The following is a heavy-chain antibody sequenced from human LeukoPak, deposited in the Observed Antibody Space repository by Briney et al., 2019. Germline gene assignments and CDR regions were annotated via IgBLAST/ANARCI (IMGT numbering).Heavy chain of an antibody. CDR1: GGSISSGSYY. CDR3: AKEDSSSLFDP. V-gene: IGHV4-61*02. J-gene: IGHJ5*02. Sequence: SETLSLTCTVSGGSISSGSYYWSWIRQPAGKGLEWIGRIYTSGSTNYNPSLKSRVTISVDTSKNQFSLKLSSVTAADTAVYYCAKEDSSSLFDPWGQGTLVTVSS. D-gene: IGHD6-13*01. CDR2: IYTSGST.